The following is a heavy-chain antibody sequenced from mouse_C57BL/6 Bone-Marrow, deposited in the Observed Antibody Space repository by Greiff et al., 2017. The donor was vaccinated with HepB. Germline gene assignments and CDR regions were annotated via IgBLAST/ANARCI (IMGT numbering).Heavy chain of an antibody. J-gene: IGHJ2*01. D-gene: IGHD1-1*01. V-gene: IGHV5-6*01. CDR3: TRHGATVGLDY. CDR2: ISSGGSYT. Sequence: EVQVVESGGELVKPGGSLKLSCAASGFTFSSYGMSWVRQTPDKRLDWVATISSGGSYTYYPDSVKGRFTISRDNAKNTLYLQMSSLKSEDTAMYCCTRHGATVGLDYWGQGTTLTVSS. CDR1: GFTFSSYG.